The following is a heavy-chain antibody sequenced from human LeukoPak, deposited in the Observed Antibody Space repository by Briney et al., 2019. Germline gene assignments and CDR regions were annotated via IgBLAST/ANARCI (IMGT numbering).Heavy chain of an antibody. D-gene: IGHD4/OR15-4a*01. Sequence: GALRLSCAAAGFTFSGYGMRWVRQAPGKGLEWVSFIRYDGSNEYYADSVRGRFTISRDNSKNTLYLQMNSLRAEDTAVYYCAKGGANVGPYFDYWGQGTLVTVSS. V-gene: IGHV3-30*02. CDR3: AKGGANVGPYFDY. J-gene: IGHJ4*02. CDR1: GFTFSGYG. CDR2: IRYDGSNE.